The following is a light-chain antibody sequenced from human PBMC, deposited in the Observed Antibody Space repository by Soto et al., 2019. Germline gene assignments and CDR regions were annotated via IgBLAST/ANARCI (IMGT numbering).Light chain of an antibody. CDR1: QSVSSTY. CDR3: PLYGTSHT. Sequence: EIVWTQSPGTLSLSPGERATLSCRASQSVSSTYLAWYQQKPGQAPRLLISGASRRATDFPDRFSVSGSGTNCPRTISRLEHDYFAVYYCPLYGTSHTFGGGTKVEIK. V-gene: IGKV3-20*01. CDR2: GAS. J-gene: IGKJ4*01.